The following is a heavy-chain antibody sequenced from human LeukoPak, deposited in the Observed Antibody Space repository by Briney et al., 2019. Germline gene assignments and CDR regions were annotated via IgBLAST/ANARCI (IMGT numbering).Heavy chain of an antibody. CDR1: GFTFSSYW. Sequence: GGSLRLSCAVSGFTFSSYWMDWVRQAPGKGLEWVASIRLDGGEKSYVDSVKGRFTISRDNTKNSLYLQMSSLRAEDTAVYFCARDGAAAGLYFDLWGQGTLVTVSS. V-gene: IGHV3-7*01. J-gene: IGHJ4*01. CDR2: IRLDGGEK. CDR3: ARDGAAAGLYFDL. D-gene: IGHD6-13*01.